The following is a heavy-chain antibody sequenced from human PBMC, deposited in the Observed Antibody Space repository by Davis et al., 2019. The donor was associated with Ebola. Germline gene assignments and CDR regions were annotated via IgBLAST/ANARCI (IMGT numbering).Heavy chain of an antibody. V-gene: IGHV1-18*01. J-gene: IGHJ4*02. CDR1: GHTFTPYG. CDR2: VTAYNENT. D-gene: IGHD6-19*01. Sequence: ASVKVSCKASGHTFTPYGITWVRQAPGQGLEWIGWVTAYNENTHAAQKFQGRVTMTTDTSTSTAYMELRSLQSDDTAVYYCATISSGWLFEYWGQGTWVTVSS. CDR3: ATISSGWLFEY.